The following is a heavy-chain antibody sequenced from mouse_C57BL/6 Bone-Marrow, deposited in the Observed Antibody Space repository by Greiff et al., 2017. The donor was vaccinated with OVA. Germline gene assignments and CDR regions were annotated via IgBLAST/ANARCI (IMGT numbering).Heavy chain of an antibody. Sequence: QVQLQQSGAELVKPGASVKISCKASGYAFSSYWMNWVKQRPGKGLEWIGQIYPGDGDTNYNGKFKGKATLTADKSSSTAYMQLSSLTSEDSAVYFWARSRWLLRKGYYVDYWGQGTTLTVSS. V-gene: IGHV1-80*01. D-gene: IGHD2-3*01. CDR2: IYPGDGDT. J-gene: IGHJ2*01. CDR3: ARSRWLLRKGYYVDY. CDR1: GYAFSSYW.